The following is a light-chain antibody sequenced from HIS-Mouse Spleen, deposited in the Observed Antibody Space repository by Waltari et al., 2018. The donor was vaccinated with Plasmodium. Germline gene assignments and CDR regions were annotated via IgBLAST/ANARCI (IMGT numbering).Light chain of an antibody. Sequence: DIQMTQPPSFLPASVADRVTIPCQASQDISNYLNWYQQKPGKAPKLLIYDASNLETGVPSRFSGSGSGTDCTFTISSLQPEDIATYYCQQYDNLPPLFTFGPGTKVDIK. J-gene: IGKJ3*01. CDR3: QQYDNLPPLFT. CDR2: DAS. CDR1: QDISNY. V-gene: IGKV1-33*01.